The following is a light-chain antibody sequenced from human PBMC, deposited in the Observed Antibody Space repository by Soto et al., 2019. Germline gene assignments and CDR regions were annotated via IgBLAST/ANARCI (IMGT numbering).Light chain of an antibody. CDR2: AAS. V-gene: IGKV1-27*01. J-gene: IGKJ3*01. Sequence: DIQMTQSPTSLSASVGDRVTITCRASQDIRNFVAWYQQKPGKAPKLLIYAASTLQSGVPSRFSGSGSGTDYNITIISLQPEDVATYSCQRYSSVPVFGPGTKVEIK. CDR1: QDIRNF. CDR3: QRYSSVPV.